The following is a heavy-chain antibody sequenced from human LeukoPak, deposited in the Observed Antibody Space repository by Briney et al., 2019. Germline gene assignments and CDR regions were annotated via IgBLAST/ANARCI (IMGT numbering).Heavy chain of an antibody. J-gene: IGHJ4*02. Sequence: SQTLSLTCTVSGYSISSGYYWGWIRQPPGKGLEWIGSIYHSGSTYYNPSLKSRVTISVDTSKNQFSLKLSSVTAADTAVYYCARDLGAAAPDYWGQGTLVTVSS. D-gene: IGHD6-13*01. CDR2: IYHSGST. CDR1: GYSISSGYY. V-gene: IGHV4-38-2*02. CDR3: ARDLGAAAPDY.